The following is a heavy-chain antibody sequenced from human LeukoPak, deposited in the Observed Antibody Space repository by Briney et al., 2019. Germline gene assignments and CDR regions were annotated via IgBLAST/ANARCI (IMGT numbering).Heavy chain of an antibody. Sequence: GRSLRLSCAASGFTFSDYYMNWIRQAPGKGLEWVSSISSSSSYIYYADSVKGRFTISRDNAKNSLYLQMNSLRVEDTAVYYCARLPTIFGVVNWFDPWGQGTLVTVSS. CDR2: ISSSSSYI. V-gene: IGHV3-21*01. D-gene: IGHD3-3*01. CDR3: ARLPTIFGVVNWFDP. CDR1: GFTFSDYY. J-gene: IGHJ5*02.